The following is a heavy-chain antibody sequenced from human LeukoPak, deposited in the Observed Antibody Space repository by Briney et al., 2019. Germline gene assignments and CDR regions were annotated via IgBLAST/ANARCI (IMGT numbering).Heavy chain of an antibody. Sequence: ASVKVSCKASGYTFTSYGISWVRQAPGQGLEWMGWISAYNGNTNYAQKLQGRVTMTTDTSTSTAYMELRSLRSDDTAVYYCARAHWPLYYYYGMDVWGQGTTVTVSS. J-gene: IGHJ6*02. CDR2: ISAYNGNT. CDR1: GYTFTSYG. CDR3: ARAHWPLYYYYGMDV. V-gene: IGHV1-18*01. D-gene: IGHD1-1*01.